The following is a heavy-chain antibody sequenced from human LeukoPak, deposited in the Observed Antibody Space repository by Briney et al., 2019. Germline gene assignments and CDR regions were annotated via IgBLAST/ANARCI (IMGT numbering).Heavy chain of an antibody. V-gene: IGHV4-39*07. CDR1: GGSISSGDYY. J-gene: IGHJ3*02. CDR2: INHSGST. D-gene: IGHD3-22*01. CDR3: ARDSSGYYDNAFDI. Sequence: SETLSLTCTVSGGSISSGDYYWRWIRQPPGKGLEWIGEINHSGSTNYNPSLKSRVTISVDTSKNQFSLKLSSVTAADTAVYYCARDSSGYYDNAFDIWGQGTMVTVSS.